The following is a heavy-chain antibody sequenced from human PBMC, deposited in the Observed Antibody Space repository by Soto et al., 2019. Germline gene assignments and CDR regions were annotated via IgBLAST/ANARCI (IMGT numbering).Heavy chain of an antibody. D-gene: IGHD3-22*01. CDR3: AKDWENYYDSSGAFDY. CDR2: ISYDGSNK. J-gene: IGHJ4*02. Sequence: QVQLMESGGGVVQPGRSLRLSCAASGFTFSSYGMHWVRQAPGKGLEWVAVISYDGSNKYYADSVKGRFTISRDNSKNTLYLQMNSLRAEDTAVYYCAKDWENYYDSSGAFDYWGQGTLVTVSS. V-gene: IGHV3-30*18. CDR1: GFTFSSYG.